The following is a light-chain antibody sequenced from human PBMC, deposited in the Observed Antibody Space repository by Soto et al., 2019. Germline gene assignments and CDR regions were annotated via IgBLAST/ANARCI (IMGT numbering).Light chain of an antibody. CDR3: QQVHTYPWT. CDR1: QGIGSY. CDR2: AAS. V-gene: IGKV1-9*01. J-gene: IGKJ1*01. Sequence: DIQLTQSPSFLSASVGDRVTIICRASQGIGSYLAWYQQKPGKAPKLLIYAASTLRSGVPSRFSGSGSGTEFTLTISSLQPEDFATDYCQQVHTYPWTFGQGTKVEIK.